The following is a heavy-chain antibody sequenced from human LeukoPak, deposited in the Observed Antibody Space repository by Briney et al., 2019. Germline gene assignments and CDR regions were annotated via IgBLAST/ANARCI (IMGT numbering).Heavy chain of an antibody. CDR3: ASGYSSSWATFDY. V-gene: IGHV3-23*01. D-gene: IGHD6-13*01. CDR1: EFTFSSYV. CDR2: ISVSGART. Sequence: GGSLRLSCAASEFTFSSYVMTWVRRAPGKGLEWVSAISVSGARTYYADSVKGRFTISRDNAKNSLYLQMNSLRAEDTAVYYCASGYSSSWATFDYWGRGTLVTVSS. J-gene: IGHJ4*02.